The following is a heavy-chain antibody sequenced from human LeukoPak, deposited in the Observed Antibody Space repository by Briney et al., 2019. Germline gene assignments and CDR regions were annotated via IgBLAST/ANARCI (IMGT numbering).Heavy chain of an antibody. J-gene: IGHJ4*02. CDR3: ARVGSTGWYGDFDL. CDR2: IYDDGSQK. D-gene: IGHD6-19*01. CDR1: AFTFSRYG. V-gene: IGHV3-30*12. Sequence: GGSLRLSCAASAFTFSRYGMHWVRRAPGKGLEWVAGIYDDGSQKYYGDSVKGRFTISRDNSQKTLNLHMNNLKPDDTAVYFCARVGSTGWYGDFDLWGQGAPVTVYS.